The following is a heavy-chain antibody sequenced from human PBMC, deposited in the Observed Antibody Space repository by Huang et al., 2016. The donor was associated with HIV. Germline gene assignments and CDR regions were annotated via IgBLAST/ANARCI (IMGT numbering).Heavy chain of an antibody. CDR2: IKHSGTT. CDR3: VRCPGYYFEPSRYFDAFDI. CDR1: GGTFTGYF. J-gene: IGHJ3*02. D-gene: IGHD3-22*01. Sequence: VQLQQWGASLLKPSETLSLTCAVSGGTFTGYFWGWVRQAPGKGLEWIAEIKHSGTTAYNPSLKSRVSMSVDVSNNQFSRSLKAVTAADTAVYFCVRCPGYYFEPSRYFDAFDIWGPGTMVTVS. V-gene: IGHV4-34*02.